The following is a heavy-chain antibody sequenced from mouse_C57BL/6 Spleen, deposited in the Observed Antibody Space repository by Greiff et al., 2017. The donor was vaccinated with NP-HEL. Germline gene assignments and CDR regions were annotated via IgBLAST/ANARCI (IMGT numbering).Heavy chain of an antibody. V-gene: IGHV14-3*01. CDR3: ARTSYDGYYAYYYAMDY. D-gene: IGHD2-3*01. J-gene: IGHJ4*01. CDR1: GFNIKNTY. Sequence: VQLQQSVAELVRPGASVKLSCTASGFNIKNTYMHWVKQRPEQGLEWIGRIDPANGNTKYAPKFQGKATITADTSSNTAYLQLSSLTSEDTAIYYCARTSYDGYYAYYYAMDYWGQGTSVTVSS. CDR2: IDPANGNT.